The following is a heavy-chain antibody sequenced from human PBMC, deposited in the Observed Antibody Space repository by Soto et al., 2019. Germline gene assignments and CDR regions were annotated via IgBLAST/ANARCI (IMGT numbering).Heavy chain of an antibody. CDR2: IIPIFGTA. CDR1: GGTFSSYA. Sequence: SVKVSCKASGGTFSSYAISWVRQAPGQGLEWMGGIIPIFGTANYAQKFQGRVTITADESTSTAYMELSSLRSEDTAVYYCAREISSTNAFDIWGQGTMVSVSS. D-gene: IGHD5-12*01. J-gene: IGHJ3*02. CDR3: AREISSTNAFDI. V-gene: IGHV1-69*13.